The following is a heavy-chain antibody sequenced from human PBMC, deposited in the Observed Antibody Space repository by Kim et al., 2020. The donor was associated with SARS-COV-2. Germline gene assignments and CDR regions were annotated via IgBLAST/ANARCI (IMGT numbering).Heavy chain of an antibody. D-gene: IGHD6-13*01. CDR3: AKEGYSSSWYGGYYFDY. V-gene: IGHV3-23*03. Sequence: VKGRFTISRDNAKNTRYLQMNSLRAEDTAVYYCAKEGYSSSWYGGYYFDYWGQGTLVTVSS. J-gene: IGHJ4*02.